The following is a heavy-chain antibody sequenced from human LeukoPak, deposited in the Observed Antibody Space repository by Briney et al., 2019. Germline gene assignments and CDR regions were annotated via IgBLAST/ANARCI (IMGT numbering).Heavy chain of an antibody. D-gene: IGHD1-26*01. CDR1: GYTFTSYD. Sequence: ASVMVPCKASGYTFTSYDINWVRQATGQGLEWMGWMYPNSGNTGYAQKFQGRVTMTRNTSISTAYMELSSLRSEGTAVYYCARDKWELLQLDYWGQGTLVTVSS. V-gene: IGHV1-8*01. CDR3: ARDKWELLQLDY. CDR2: MYPNSGNT. J-gene: IGHJ4*02.